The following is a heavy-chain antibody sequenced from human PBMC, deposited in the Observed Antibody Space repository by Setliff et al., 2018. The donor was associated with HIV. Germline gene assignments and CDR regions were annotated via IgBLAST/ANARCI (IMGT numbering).Heavy chain of an antibody. CDR2: IYPGDSDA. V-gene: IGHV5-51*01. J-gene: IGHJ4*02. Sequence: PGESLKISCKGSGYSFTSNWIGWVRQMPGRGLEWMGIIYPGDSDARYSPSFQGQVTISADKSISPDYLQWSSLKASDTAMYYCARAGSGSYYNAPHYWGQGTLVTVSS. D-gene: IGHD3-10*01. CDR1: GYSFTSNW. CDR3: ARAGSGSYYNAPHY.